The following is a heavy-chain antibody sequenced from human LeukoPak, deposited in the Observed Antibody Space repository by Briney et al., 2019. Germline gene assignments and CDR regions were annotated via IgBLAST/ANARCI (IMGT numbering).Heavy chain of an antibody. J-gene: IGHJ4*02. CDR1: GGSISSGGYY. Sequence: SETLSLTCTVSGGSISSGGYYWSWIRQPPGKGLEWIGYIYHSGSTYYNPSLKSRVTISVDRSKNQLSLKLSSVTAADTAVYYCATADFWSGNYFDYWGQGTLVTVSS. D-gene: IGHD3-3*01. V-gene: IGHV4-30-2*01. CDR3: ATADFWSGNYFDY. CDR2: IYHSGST.